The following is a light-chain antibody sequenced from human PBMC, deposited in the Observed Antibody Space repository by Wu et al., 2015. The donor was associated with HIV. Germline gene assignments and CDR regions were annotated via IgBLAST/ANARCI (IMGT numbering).Light chain of an antibody. J-gene: IGKJ5*01. CDR1: QSVSSY. CDR3: QQRSNWPLIT. V-gene: IGKV3-11*01. CDR2: DAS. Sequence: EIVLTQFPVTLSLSPGERATLSCRASQSVSSYLAWYQQKPGQAPRLLIYDASNRATGIPARFSGSGSGTDFTLTINSLEPEDFAVYYCQQRSNWPLITFGQGTRLEIK.